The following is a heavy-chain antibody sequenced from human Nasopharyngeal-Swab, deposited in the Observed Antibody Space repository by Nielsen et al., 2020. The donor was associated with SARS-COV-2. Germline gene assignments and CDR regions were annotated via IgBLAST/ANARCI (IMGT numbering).Heavy chain of an antibody. CDR1: GASISAAAYY. V-gene: IGHV4-31*03. J-gene: IGHJ5*02. D-gene: IGHD3-10*01. Sequence: SETLSLTCTVSGASISAAAYYWSWVRQHPGRGLEWIGYIYYSGSTHYNPSLKSRVTISFDTSKNQFSLNLSSVTAADTAVYYCTRDFGDSGTSFDPWGQGTLVTVSS. CDR2: IYYSGST. CDR3: TRDFGDSGTSFDP.